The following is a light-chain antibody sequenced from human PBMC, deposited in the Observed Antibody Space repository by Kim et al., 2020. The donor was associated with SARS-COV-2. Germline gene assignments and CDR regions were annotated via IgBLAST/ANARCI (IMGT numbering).Light chain of an antibody. CDR1: QDIANS. J-gene: IGKJ1*01. CDR3: QKYNSAPWT. CDR2: AAS. Sequence: ACAGDSVTMPCRASQDIANSLASYQQKPGKVPQVLFYAASTLQSGVPSRFSGSGTETDFTLPIGSLRTGDVPTYYCQKYNSAPWTFGPGTTVDIK. V-gene: IGKV1-27*01.